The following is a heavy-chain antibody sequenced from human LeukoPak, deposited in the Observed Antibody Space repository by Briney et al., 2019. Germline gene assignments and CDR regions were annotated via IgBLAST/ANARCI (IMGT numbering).Heavy chain of an antibody. J-gene: IGHJ4*02. CDR1: GGSVSSYY. Sequence: SETLSLTCTVSGGSVSSYYWSWTRQPPGKGLEWIGYIYYSGTTIYNPSLKSRVTISVDTSKNQFSLKLSSVTAADTAVYYCASRGGMVRVDDWGQGTLVTVSS. D-gene: IGHD3-10*01. V-gene: IGHV4-59*02. CDR2: IYYSGTT. CDR3: ASRGGMVRVDD.